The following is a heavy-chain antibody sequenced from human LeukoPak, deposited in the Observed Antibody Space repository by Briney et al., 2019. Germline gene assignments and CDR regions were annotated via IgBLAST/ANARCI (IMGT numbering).Heavy chain of an antibody. D-gene: IGHD1-7*01. J-gene: IGHJ4*02. CDR3: ARDPRITGTTIDY. V-gene: IGHV1-46*01. CDR2: INPSGGSA. Sequence: ASVKVSCKASGYTFTSYYMHWVREAPGQGLEWMGIINPSGGSASYAQKFQGRVTMTRDTSTSTVYMELSSLRSEDTAVYYCARDPRITGTTIDYWGQGTLVTVSS. CDR1: GYTFTSYY.